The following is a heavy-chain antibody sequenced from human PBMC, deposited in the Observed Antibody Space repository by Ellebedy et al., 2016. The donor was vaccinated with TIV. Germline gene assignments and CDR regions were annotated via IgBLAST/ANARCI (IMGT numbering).Heavy chain of an antibody. V-gene: IGHV3-23*01. J-gene: IGHJ6*03. D-gene: IGHD6-13*01. CDR2: ISGSGGST. CDR3: AKEGGQLRGYYYMDV. CDR1: GFTFSSYA. Sequence: GESLKISXAASGFTFSSYAMSWVRQAPGKGLEWVSAISGSGGSTYYADSVKGRFTISRDNSKNTLYLQMNSLRAEDTAVYYCAKEGGQLRGYYYMDVWGKGTTVTVSS.